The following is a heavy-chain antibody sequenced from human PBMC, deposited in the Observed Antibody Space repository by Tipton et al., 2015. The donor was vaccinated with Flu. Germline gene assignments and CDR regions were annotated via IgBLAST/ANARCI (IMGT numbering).Heavy chain of an antibody. Sequence: LRLSCTVSGGSVSSRGDFWNWIRQPAGKGLEWIGRIYFSESANYNPSLKSRLTISIDTSKNQFSLKLSSVTAADTAVYYCARHPTYYSDSSGAFDIWGPGTMVTVSS. CDR2: IYFSESA. J-gene: IGHJ3*02. CDR3: ARHPTYYSDSSGAFDI. V-gene: IGHV4-61*02. CDR1: GGSVSSRGDF. D-gene: IGHD3-22*01.